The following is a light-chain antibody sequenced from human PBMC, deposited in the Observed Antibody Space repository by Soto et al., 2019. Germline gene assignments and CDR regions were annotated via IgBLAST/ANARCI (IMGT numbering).Light chain of an antibody. CDR3: QQSYSTPWT. CDR1: QSISSY. J-gene: IGKJ1*01. Sequence: DIQMTQSPSSLSASVGDRVTITCRASQSISSYLNWYQQKPGKAPKLLIYAASSLQSGVPSRFSVSGSGTDFTLTISSLQPDDFATYYCQQSYSTPWTFGQGTKVEIK. V-gene: IGKV1-39*01. CDR2: AAS.